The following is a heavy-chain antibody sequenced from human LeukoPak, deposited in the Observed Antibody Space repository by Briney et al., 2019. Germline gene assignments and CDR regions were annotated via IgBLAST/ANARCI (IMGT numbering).Heavy chain of an antibody. V-gene: IGHV2-70*11. CDR1: GFSLSVEGMS. D-gene: IGHD6-13*01. J-gene: IGHJ4*02. Sequence: SGPTLVNPTQTLTLTCTFSGFSLSVEGMSVTWIRQPPGKGLEWLARIDWDDGKYYNTSLRTRLTISRDTSSNQVVLKMTNMDPVDTGTYYCARIRSAAATGDWGPGTLVTVSS. CDR3: ARIRSAAATGD. CDR2: IDWDDGK.